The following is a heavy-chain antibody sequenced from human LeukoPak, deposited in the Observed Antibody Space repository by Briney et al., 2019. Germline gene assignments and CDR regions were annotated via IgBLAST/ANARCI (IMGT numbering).Heavy chain of an antibody. CDR3: TRSGDATRGYSGYESDY. Sequence: GGSLRLSCTASGFTFGDYAMRWVRQAPGKGLEWVGFIRSKAYGGTTEYAASVKGRFTISRDDSKSIAYLQMNSLKTEDTAVYYCTRSGDATRGYSGYESDYWGQGTLVTVSS. V-gene: IGHV3-49*04. CDR1: GFTFGDYA. J-gene: IGHJ4*02. D-gene: IGHD5-12*01. CDR2: IRSKAYGGTT.